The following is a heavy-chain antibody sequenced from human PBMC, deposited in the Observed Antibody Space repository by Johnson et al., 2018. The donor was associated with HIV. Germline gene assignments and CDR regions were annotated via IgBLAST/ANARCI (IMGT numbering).Heavy chain of an antibody. Sequence: VQLVESGGGLVQPGGSLRLSCAASGFTFTTYDMHWVRQGTGKGLEWVSGIGTGGDTHYPDPVTCRFTISRDNTKNSLYLHMSSLRADDTAVYYCARGFDWHWPTSTFHVWGQGTMVSVSS. V-gene: IGHV3-13*01. CDR2: IGTGGDT. J-gene: IGHJ3*01. CDR3: ARGFDWHWPTSTFHV. D-gene: IGHD3-9*01. CDR1: GFTFTTYD.